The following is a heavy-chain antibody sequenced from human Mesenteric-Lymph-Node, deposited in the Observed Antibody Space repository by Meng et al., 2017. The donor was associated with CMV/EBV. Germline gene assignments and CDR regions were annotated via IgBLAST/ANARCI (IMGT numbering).Heavy chain of an antibody. Sequence: SGFSLRTTGVRVCWFRQPPGNALEWLALIYWDDDKRSSPSLKSRLTIAKDTSKNQVVLTMTNMDPVDTATYYCAHRRLYGSGTYYIYWGQGTLVTVSS. CDR1: GFSLRTTGVR. CDR2: IYWDDDK. V-gene: IGHV2-5*02. D-gene: IGHD3-10*01. J-gene: IGHJ4*02. CDR3: AHRRLYGSGTYYIY.